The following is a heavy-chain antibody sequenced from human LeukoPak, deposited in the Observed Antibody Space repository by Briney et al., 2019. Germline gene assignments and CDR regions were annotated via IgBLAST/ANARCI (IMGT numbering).Heavy chain of an antibody. D-gene: IGHD3/OR15-3a*01. CDR2: ISGSGGST. CDR3: AKPMRGLWVYYGMDV. Sequence: GGSLRLSCAASGFTFSSYAMSWVRQAPGKGLEWVSAISGSGGSTYYADSVKGRFTISRDNSKNTLYLQMNSLRAEDTAVYYCAKPMRGLWVYYGMDVWGQGTTVIVSS. J-gene: IGHJ6*02. CDR1: GFTFSSYA. V-gene: IGHV3-23*01.